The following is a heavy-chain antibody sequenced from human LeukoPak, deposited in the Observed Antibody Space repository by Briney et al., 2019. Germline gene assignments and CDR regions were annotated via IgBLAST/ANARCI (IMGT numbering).Heavy chain of an antibody. J-gene: IGHJ6*04. Sequence: GASVKDSCKASGYTFTSYGISWVRQAPGQGLEWMGWISAYNGNTNYAQKLQGRVTMTTDTSTSTAYMELRSLRSDDTAVYYCARVKRITMVRGVISGMDVWGKGTTVTVSS. CDR3: ARVKRITMVRGVISGMDV. V-gene: IGHV1-18*04. CDR1: GYTFTSYG. D-gene: IGHD3-10*01. CDR2: ISAYNGNT.